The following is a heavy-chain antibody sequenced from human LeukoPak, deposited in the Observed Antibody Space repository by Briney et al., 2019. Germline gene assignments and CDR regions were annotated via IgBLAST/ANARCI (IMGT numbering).Heavy chain of an antibody. CDR3: ATRIAAAGHYFDY. Sequence: PSETLSLTCTVSGGSISSSNYYWGWIRQPPGRGLEWIGSFYYSGSTYYNPSLKSRITISVDTSKNQFSLKVTSVTAADTAVYYCATRIAAAGHYFDYWGQGTLVTVSS. J-gene: IGHJ4*02. D-gene: IGHD6-13*01. V-gene: IGHV4-39*01. CDR2: FYYSGST. CDR1: GGSISSSNYY.